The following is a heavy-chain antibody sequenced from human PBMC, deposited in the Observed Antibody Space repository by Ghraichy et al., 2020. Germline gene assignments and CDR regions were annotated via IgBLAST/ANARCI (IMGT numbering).Heavy chain of an antibody. CDR3: ARVYYPGDSLYIYYYYYMDV. CDR2: IAYDGANK. V-gene: IGHV3-30-3*01. Sequence: GGSLRLSCAASGFTFSTHAMHWVRQAPGKGLEWVASIAYDGANKYYTDSVKGRFSISRDNSKNTVYLQMNSLKAEDTAVYYCARVYYPGDSLYIYYYYYMDVWGKGTTVTVSS. D-gene: IGHD4-23*01. CDR1: GFTFSTHA. J-gene: IGHJ6*03.